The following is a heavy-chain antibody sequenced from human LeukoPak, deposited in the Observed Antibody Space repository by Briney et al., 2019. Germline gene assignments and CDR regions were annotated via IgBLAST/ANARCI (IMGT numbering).Heavy chain of an antibody. J-gene: IGHJ4*02. V-gene: IGHV1-2*02. Sequence: ASVKVSCKASGYTFTGYYMHWVRQAPGQGLEWMGWINPNSGGTNYAQKFQGRVTMTRDTSISTAYMELSRLRSDDTAVYYCARGLWIQLWFGPAFDYWGQGTLVTVSS. CDR1: GYTFTGYY. CDR2: INPNSGGT. CDR3: ARGLWIQLWFGPAFDY. D-gene: IGHD5-18*01.